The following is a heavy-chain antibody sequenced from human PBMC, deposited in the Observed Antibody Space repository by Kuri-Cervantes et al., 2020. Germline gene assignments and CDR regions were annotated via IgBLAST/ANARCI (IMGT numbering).Heavy chain of an antibody. Sequence: GSLRLSCAASGFTFSDYYMSWIRQAPGKGLEWVSYISSSGSTIYYADSVKGRFTISRDNSKNTLYLQMNSLRAEDTAVYYCARARLGELSSAYYYYYGMDVWGQGTTVTVSS. CDR2: ISSSGSTI. V-gene: IGHV3-11*04. CDR1: GFTFSDYY. CDR3: ARARLGELSSAYYYYYGMDV. D-gene: IGHD3-16*02. J-gene: IGHJ6*02.